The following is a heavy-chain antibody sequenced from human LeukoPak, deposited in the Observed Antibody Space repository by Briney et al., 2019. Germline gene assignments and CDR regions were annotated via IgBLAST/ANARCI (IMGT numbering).Heavy chain of an antibody. D-gene: IGHD2-21*02. J-gene: IGHJ6*03. CDR3: ARRAYCGGDCYVYYYYYYMDV. CDR2: INTNTGNP. CDR1: GYTFTSYA. Sequence: GASVKVSCKASGYTFTSYAMNWVRQAPGQGLEWKGWINTNTGNPTYAQGFTGRFVFSLDTSVSTAYLQISSLKAEDTAVYYCARRAYCGGDCYVYYYYYYMDVWGKGTTVTVSS. V-gene: IGHV7-4-1*02.